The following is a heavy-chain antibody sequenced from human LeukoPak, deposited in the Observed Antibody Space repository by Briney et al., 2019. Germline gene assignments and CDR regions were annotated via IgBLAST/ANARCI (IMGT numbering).Heavy chain of an antibody. V-gene: IGHV4-59*08. CDR2: IYYSGST. CDR1: GGSISGYY. J-gene: IGHJ3*02. Sequence: SETLSLTCTVSGGSISGYYWSWIRQSPGKGLVWIGYIYYSGSTNYNPSLKSRVTISIDMSRNQFSLNLSSVTAADTALYYCARHFTYYYDSSGYPRDAFDIWGQGTTVTVSS. CDR3: ARHFTYYYDSSGYPRDAFDI. D-gene: IGHD3-22*01.